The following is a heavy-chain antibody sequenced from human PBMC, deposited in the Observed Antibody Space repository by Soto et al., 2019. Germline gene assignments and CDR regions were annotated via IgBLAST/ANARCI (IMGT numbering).Heavy chain of an antibody. V-gene: IGHV3-23*01. CDR2: IGTSGGDT. D-gene: IGHD6-13*01. CDR1: GFTFSNFA. CDR3: IKSSRTLGDS. J-gene: IGHJ4*02. Sequence: EVQLLESGGGLVQPGGSLRLSCAASGFTFSNFAMSWVRQAPGKGLEWVSAIGTSGGDTYYADSVKGRFTISRDNPKKTLYLPVSSLRAEDTAVYYAIKSSRTLGDSWGQGTLVTVSS.